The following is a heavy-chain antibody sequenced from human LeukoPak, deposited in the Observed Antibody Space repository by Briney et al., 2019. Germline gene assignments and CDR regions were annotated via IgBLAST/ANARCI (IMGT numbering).Heavy chain of an antibody. CDR2: ISWNSGSI. D-gene: IGHD3-3*01. J-gene: IGHJ4*02. CDR3: AKSKLRFLEWSLDY. V-gene: IGHV3-9*01. CDR1: GFTFDDYA. Sequence: GRSLRLSCAASGFTFDDYAMHWVRQAPGKGLEWVSGISWNSGSIGYADSVKGRFTISRDNAKNSLYLQMSSLRAEDTALYYCAKSKLRFLEWSLDYWGQGTLVTVSS.